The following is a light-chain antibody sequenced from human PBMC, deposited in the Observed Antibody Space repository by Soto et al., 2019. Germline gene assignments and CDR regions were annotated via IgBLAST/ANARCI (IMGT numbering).Light chain of an antibody. Sequence: EIVMTQSPVTLSVSPGERATLSCRASQSVSSNLAWYQQKPGQAPSLLIYGAFTRATGIPARFSGTGSGTEFTPTIRSLQSEEFALYYCQQYNDWPLTFGQGTKVDI. CDR1: QSVSSN. V-gene: IGKV3-15*01. CDR3: QQYNDWPLT. CDR2: GAF. J-gene: IGKJ1*01.